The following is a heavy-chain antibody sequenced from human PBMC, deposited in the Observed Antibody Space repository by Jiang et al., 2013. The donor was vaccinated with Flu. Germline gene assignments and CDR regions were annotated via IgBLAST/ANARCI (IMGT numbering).Heavy chain of an antibody. CDR1: GGSISSGGYY. Sequence: PGLVKPSQTLSLTCTVSGGSISSGGYYWSWIRQHPGKGLEWIGYIYYSGSTYYNPSLKSRVTISVDTSKNQFSLKLSSVTAADTAVYYCARGGYNWKAPDYWYFDLWGQGTLVTVSS. V-gene: IGHV4-31*03. CDR3: ARGGYNWKAPDYWYFDL. CDR2: IYYSGST. D-gene: IGHD1-20*01. J-gene: IGHJ2*01.